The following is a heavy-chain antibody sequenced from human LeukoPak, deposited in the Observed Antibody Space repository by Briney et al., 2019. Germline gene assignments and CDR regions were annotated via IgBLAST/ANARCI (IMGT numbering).Heavy chain of an antibody. V-gene: IGHV1-46*01. D-gene: IGHD5-24*01. Sequence: ASVKVSCKASGYTVTSYYMHWVRQAPGQRLEWMGIINPSGGSTSYAQKFQGRVTMTRDTSTSTVYMELSSLRSEDTAVYYCARDQEMATISLQWSYFDYWGQGTLVTVSS. CDR3: ARDQEMATISLQWSYFDY. CDR2: INPSGGST. CDR1: GYTVTSYY. J-gene: IGHJ4*02.